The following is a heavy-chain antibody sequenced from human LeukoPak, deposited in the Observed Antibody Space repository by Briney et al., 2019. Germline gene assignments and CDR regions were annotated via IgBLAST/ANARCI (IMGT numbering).Heavy chain of an antibody. Sequence: SETLSLTCTVSGGSISTYYWTWIRQPPGKGLEWIGYIYYTGSTNYIPSLKRRVTISVDTFKNQFSLNLSSVTAADTAVYYCARGACRATIFEARFDYWGRGIPVTVSS. V-gene: IGHV4-59*01. J-gene: IGHJ4*02. D-gene: IGHD3-3*01. CDR1: GGSISTYY. CDR3: ARGACRATIFEARFDY. CDR2: IYYTGST.